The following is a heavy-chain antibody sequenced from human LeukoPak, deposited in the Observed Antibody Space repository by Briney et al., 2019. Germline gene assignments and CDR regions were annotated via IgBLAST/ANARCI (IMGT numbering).Heavy chain of an antibody. D-gene: IGHD6-13*01. CDR1: GFTFSSYA. Sequence: GGSLRLPCAASGFTFSSYAMHWVRQAPGKGLEWVAVISYDGSNKYYADSVKGRFTISRDNAKNSLYLQMNSLRAEDTAVYYCARGQQLAPYAFDIWGQGTMVTVSS. CDR3: ARGQQLAPYAFDI. CDR2: ISYDGSNK. V-gene: IGHV3-30-3*01. J-gene: IGHJ3*02.